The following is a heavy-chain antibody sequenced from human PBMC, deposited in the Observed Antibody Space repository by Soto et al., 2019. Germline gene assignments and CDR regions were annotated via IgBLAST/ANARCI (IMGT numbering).Heavy chain of an antibody. D-gene: IGHD2-2*01. CDR1: GYPFTGYY. V-gene: IGHV1-2*02. CDR3: ASGREYCSSSSCSISGYSDY. J-gene: IGHJ4*02. CDR2: INPNSGGT. Sequence: ASVKVSCKASGYPFTGYYMHWVRQAPGQGLEWMGWINPNSGGTNYAQKFQGRVTMTRDTSISTAYMELSRLRSDDTAVYYCASGREYCSSSSCSISGYSDYWGQGTLVTVSS.